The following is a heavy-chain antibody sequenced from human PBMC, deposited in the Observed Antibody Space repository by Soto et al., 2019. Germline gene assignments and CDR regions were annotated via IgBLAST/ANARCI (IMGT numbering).Heavy chain of an antibody. D-gene: IGHD3-3*02. Sequence: GGSLRLSCAASGFTFSSYAMSWVRQAPGKGLEWVSAISGSGGSTYYADSVKGRFTISRDNSKNTLYLQMNSLRAEDTAVYYCAKCATDISLRAQSLVPDYWGQGTLVTVSS. J-gene: IGHJ4*02. CDR1: GFTFSSYA. V-gene: IGHV3-23*01. CDR2: ISGSGGST. CDR3: AKCATDISLRAQSLVPDY.